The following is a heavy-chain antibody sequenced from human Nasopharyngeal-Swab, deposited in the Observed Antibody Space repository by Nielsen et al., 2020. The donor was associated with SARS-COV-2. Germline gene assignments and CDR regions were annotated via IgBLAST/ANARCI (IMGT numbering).Heavy chain of an antibody. V-gene: IGHV4-34*01. D-gene: IGHD2-2*01. CDR2: INHSGST. CDR1: GGSFSGYY. Sequence: SETLSLTCAVYGGSFSGYYWSWIRQPPGKGLEWIGEINHSGSTNYNPSLKSRVTISVDTSKNQFSLKLSSVTAADTAVYYCAREGIVVVPAAMDPDYYNYYMDVWGKGTTVTVSS. J-gene: IGHJ6*03. CDR3: AREGIVVVPAAMDPDYYNYYMDV.